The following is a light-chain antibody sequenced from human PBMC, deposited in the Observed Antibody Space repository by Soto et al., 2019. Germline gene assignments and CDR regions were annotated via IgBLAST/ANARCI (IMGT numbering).Light chain of an antibody. J-gene: IGKJ1*01. CDR2: GES. CDR3: QQYGSSGT. V-gene: IGKV3-20*01. CDR1: QSVSNNY. Sequence: EIELTQSPGTLSLSPGERATLSCRASQSVSNNYLAWYQQKPGQAPRLIIYGESNRAIGIPDRFSGSGSGTDFTLTISRLEPEDFAVYYCQQYGSSGTLRQGTKVDIK.